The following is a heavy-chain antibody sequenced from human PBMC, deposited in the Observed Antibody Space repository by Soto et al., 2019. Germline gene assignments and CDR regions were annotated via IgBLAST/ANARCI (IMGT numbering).Heavy chain of an antibody. CDR2: LKQDGSEK. Sequence: EAQLVESGGGLVQPGGSLRVSCAVSGFTFSDYWMSWVRQAPGKGLEWVAKLKQDGSEKDYVDSVKGRFTISRDNANNALDLHMYSLRVYDTAIFYCARGGRDADDWVDPCGQGALVSDSS. CDR3: ARGGRDADDWVDP. V-gene: IGHV3-7*01. CDR1: GFTFSDYW. D-gene: IGHD3-16*01. J-gene: IGHJ5*02.